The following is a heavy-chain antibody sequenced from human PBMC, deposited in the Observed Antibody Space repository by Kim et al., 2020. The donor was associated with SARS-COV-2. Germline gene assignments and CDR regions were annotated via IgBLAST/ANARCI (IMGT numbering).Heavy chain of an antibody. V-gene: IGHV3-23*01. D-gene: IGHD3-9*01. CDR3: AKMYYDILTGYYLPFDY. J-gene: IGHJ4*02. Sequence: VKGRFTISRDNSKNTLYLQMNSLRAEDTAVYYCAKMYYDILTGYYLPFDYWGQGTLVTVSS.